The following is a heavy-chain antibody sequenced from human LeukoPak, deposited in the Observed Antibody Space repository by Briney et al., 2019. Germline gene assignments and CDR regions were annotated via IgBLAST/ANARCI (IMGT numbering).Heavy chain of an antibody. Sequence: GGSLRLSCAASGFTFSSYSMNWVRQAPGKGLEWVSSISSSSSYIYYADSVKGRFTISRDNAKNSLYLQMNSLRAEDTAVYYCARDMSGVVPAAIYGPLPVWGQGTTVTVSS. CDR1: GFTFSSYS. J-gene: IGHJ6*02. CDR2: ISSSSSYI. CDR3: ARDMSGVVPAAIYGPLPV. D-gene: IGHD2-2*01. V-gene: IGHV3-21*04.